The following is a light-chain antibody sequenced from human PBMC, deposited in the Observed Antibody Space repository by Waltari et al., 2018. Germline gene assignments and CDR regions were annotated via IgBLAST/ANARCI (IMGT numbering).Light chain of an antibody. CDR3: SSYISSSTLEL. CDR1: SSDVGTYNY. J-gene: IGLJ2*01. V-gene: IGLV2-14*03. Sequence: QSALTQPASVSGSPGQSITISCTGTSSDVGTYNYVSWYQQHPGKAPKLMIFDVSIRPSGVPNRFSGSKSGHTASLTISGLQAEDEADYYCSSYISSSTLELFGGGTSLTVL. CDR2: DVS.